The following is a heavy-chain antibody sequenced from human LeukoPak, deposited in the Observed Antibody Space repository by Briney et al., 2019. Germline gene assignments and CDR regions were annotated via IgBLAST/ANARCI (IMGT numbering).Heavy chain of an antibody. Sequence: SETLSLTCTVSGGSISSYYWSWIRQPPGKGLEWIGCIYYSGSTNYNPSLKSRVTISVDTSKNQFSLKLSSVTAADTAVYYCAREFRSYSYGYYYMDVWGKGTTVTVSS. CDR3: AREFRSYSYGYYYMDV. CDR1: GGSISSYY. V-gene: IGHV4-59*08. J-gene: IGHJ6*03. D-gene: IGHD5-18*01. CDR2: IYYSGST.